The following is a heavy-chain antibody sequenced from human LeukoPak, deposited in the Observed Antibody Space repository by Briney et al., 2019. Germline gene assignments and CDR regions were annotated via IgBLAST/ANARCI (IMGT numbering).Heavy chain of an antibody. Sequence: SQTLSLTCAISGDSVSSNNAAWNWIRQSPSRGLEWLGRTYYRSKWYNDYALSVKSRITVNPDTSKNQFSLQLNSVTPEDTAVYYCARGGTIFGVVTQPAPFDYWGQGTLVTVSS. J-gene: IGHJ4*02. V-gene: IGHV6-1*01. CDR1: GDSVSSNNAA. D-gene: IGHD3-3*01. CDR2: TYYRSKWYN. CDR3: ARGGTIFGVVTQPAPFDY.